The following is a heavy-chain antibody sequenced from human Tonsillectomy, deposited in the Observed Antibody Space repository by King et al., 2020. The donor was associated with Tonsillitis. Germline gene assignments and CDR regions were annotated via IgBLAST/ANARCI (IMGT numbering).Heavy chain of an antibody. CDR2: IYSAGTST. CDR3: AKGGGKVVITYLYY. D-gene: IGHD3-22*01. CDR1: GFTFGSYA. Sequence: VQLVESGGGLVQPGGSLRLSCAVSGFTFGSYAMGWVRQAPGKGLEWLSVIYSAGTSTYYADSVKGRFTISRDNSENTLYLQKNRLRAEDTAVYYCAKGGGKVVITYLYYGGQGTLVTVSS. J-gene: IGHJ4*02. V-gene: IGHV3-23*03.